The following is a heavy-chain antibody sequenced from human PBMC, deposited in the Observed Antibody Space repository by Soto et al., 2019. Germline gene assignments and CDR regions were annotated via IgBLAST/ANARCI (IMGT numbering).Heavy chain of an antibody. CDR1: GGTFSTYP. J-gene: IGHJ5*02. V-gene: IGHV1-69*01. D-gene: IGHD6-13*01. Sequence: QVQLVQSGAEVRMPGSSVKVSCKASGGTFSTYPINWVRQAPGQGLEWMGGIIPLFGTTNYAQKVKGRVTITADESTSTAYMELSSLRAEDAAVYYCARGATHGSSWYFWFDPWGQGTLVTVSS. CDR3: ARGATHGSSWYFWFDP. CDR2: IIPLFGTT.